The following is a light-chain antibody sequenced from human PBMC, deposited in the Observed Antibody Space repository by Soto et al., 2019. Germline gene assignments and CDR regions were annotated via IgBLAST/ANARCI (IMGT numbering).Light chain of an antibody. J-gene: IGKJ5*01. V-gene: IGKV3-20*01. CDR1: QSVSTYY. Sequence: EIVLTQSPGALSLSPGERATRSCRAGQSVSTYYLAWYQQKPGQVPRLLIYGASSRPTGIPDRFSGSGSGTDFSLSISRLEAEDFAVFYCQQYGTSEIIFGQGTRLEIK. CDR2: GAS. CDR3: QQYGTSEII.